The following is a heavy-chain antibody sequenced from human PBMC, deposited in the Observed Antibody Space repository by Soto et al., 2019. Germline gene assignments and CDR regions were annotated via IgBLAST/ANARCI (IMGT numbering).Heavy chain of an antibody. V-gene: IGHV4-31*03. CDR3: ARGLGELSLHSLWSYYYMDV. D-gene: IGHD3-16*02. J-gene: IGHJ6*03. CDR1: GGSISSGGYY. CDR2: IYYSGST. Sequence: SETLSLTCTVSGGSISSGGYYWSWIRQHPGKGLEWIGYIYYSGSTYYNPSLKSRVTISVDTSKNQFSLKLSSVTAADTAVYYCARGLGELSLHSLWSYYYMDVWGKGTTVTVSS.